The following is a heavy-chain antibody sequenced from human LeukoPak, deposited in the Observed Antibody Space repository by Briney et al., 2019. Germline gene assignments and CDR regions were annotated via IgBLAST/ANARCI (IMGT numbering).Heavy chain of an antibody. Sequence: PSETLSLICSVCAGSISRYYWSWIRQHPAKGLEWIGYIYYSGSTNYNPSLKSRVTISVDTSKIQFSLKLSSVTATDTAVYYCAREGAREYYDSSGYYIYWGQGTLVTVSS. CDR3: AREGAREYYDSSGYYIY. CDR1: AGSISRYY. J-gene: IGHJ4*02. V-gene: IGHV4-59*01. D-gene: IGHD3-22*01. CDR2: IYYSGST.